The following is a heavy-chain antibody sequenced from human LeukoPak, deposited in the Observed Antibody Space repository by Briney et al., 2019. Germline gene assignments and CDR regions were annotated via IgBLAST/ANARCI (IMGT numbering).Heavy chain of an antibody. Sequence: SETLSLTCTVSGGSISSYYWSWIRQPPGKGLEWIGYIYYSGSTNYNPSLKSRVTISVDTSKNQFSLKLTSVTAADTAVYYCARDEYSDWYYFDYWGQGTLVTVSS. J-gene: IGHJ4*02. CDR3: ARDEYSDWYYFDY. CDR2: IYYSGST. CDR1: GGSISSYY. V-gene: IGHV4-59*01. D-gene: IGHD4-11*01.